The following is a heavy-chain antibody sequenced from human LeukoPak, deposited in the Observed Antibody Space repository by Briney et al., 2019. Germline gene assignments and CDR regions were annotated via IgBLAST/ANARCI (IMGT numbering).Heavy chain of an antibody. J-gene: IGHJ3*02. Sequence: PSETLSLTCTDSSDSINTYYWSWIRQSPGKGLEWIGYINYRGNTNYNPSLKSRVTMSVDTSKNQFSLKLSSVTAADTAVYYCARHGRESGWYQLSPAAFDIWGQGTMVTVSS. V-gene: IGHV4-59*08. D-gene: IGHD2-2*01. CDR2: INYRGNT. CDR3: ARHGRESGWYQLSPAAFDI. CDR1: SDSINTYY.